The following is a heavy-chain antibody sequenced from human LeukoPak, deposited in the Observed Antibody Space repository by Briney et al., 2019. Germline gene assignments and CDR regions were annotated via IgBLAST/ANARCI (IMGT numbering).Heavy chain of an antibody. J-gene: IGHJ6*02. Sequence: SRIPSHTRAMSGVSLSSNRAALNWLKHPPSRGLEWEGRTYYMSKLYNDYAVSVKSRITINPDTSKNQFSLQLNSVTPEDTAVYYCARDRAAAGLRDYYYGMDVWGQGTTVTVSS. CDR3: ARDRAAAGLRDYYYGMDV. D-gene: IGHD6-13*01. CDR1: GVSLSSNRAA. V-gene: IGHV6-1*01. CDR2: TYYMSKLYN.